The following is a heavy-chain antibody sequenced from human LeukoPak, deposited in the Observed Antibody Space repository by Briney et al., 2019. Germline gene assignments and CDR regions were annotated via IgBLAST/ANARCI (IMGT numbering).Heavy chain of an antibody. Sequence: GGSLRLSCAASGFTVSSNYMNWVRQAPGKGLEWVSLIYSGSSTNYADSVKGRFTISRDNAKNSLYLQMNSLRAEDTAVYYCASNPFRVMVRPYDMDVWGKGTTVTVSS. CDR1: GFTVSSNY. CDR3: ASNPFRVMVRPYDMDV. D-gene: IGHD3-10*01. J-gene: IGHJ6*04. V-gene: IGHV3-53*01. CDR2: IYSGSST.